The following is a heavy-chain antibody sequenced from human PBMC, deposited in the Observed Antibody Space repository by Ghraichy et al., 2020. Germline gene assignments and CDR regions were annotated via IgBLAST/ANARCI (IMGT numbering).Heavy chain of an antibody. Sequence: SETLSLTCTVSGGSISSSSYYWGWIRQPPGKGLEWIGSIYYSGSTYYNPSLKSRVTISVDTSKNQFSLKLSSVTAADTAVYYCARRYRHTRYCSSTSCYRPGYGMDVWGQGTTVTVSS. D-gene: IGHD2-2*01. CDR1: GGSISSSSYY. V-gene: IGHV4-39*01. CDR3: ARRYRHTRYCSSTSCYRPGYGMDV. CDR2: IYYSGST. J-gene: IGHJ6*02.